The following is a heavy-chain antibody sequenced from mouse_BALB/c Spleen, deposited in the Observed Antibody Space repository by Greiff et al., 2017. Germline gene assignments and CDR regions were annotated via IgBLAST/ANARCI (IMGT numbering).Heavy chain of an antibody. Sequence: VQLKESGAELVKPGASVKLSCTASGFNIKDTYMHWVKQRPEQGLEWIGRIDPANGNTKYDPKFQGKATITADTSSNTAYLQLSSLTSEDTAVYYCALLWLKDAMDYWGQGTSVTVSS. J-gene: IGHJ4*01. V-gene: IGHV14-3*02. CDR2: IDPANGNT. CDR1: GFNIKDTY. D-gene: IGHD2-2*01. CDR3: ALLWLKDAMDY.